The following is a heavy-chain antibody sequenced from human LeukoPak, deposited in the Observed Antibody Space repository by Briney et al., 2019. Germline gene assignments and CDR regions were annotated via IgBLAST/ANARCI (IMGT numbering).Heavy chain of an antibody. CDR3: AKGGSPSCYSSSGY. Sequence: PGGSLRLSCAASGFTFSTYAMSWVRQAPGKGLEWVSAICGSDGSRYYADPVKGRFTISRDNSKNTLYLQMNSLRGEDTAVYCCAKGGSPSCYSSSGYWGQGTLVTVSS. D-gene: IGHD2-2*01. CDR1: GFTFSTYA. V-gene: IGHV3-23*01. J-gene: IGHJ4*02. CDR2: ICGSDGSR.